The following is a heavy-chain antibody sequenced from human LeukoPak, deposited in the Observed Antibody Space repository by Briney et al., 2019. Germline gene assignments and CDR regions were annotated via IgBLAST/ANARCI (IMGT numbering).Heavy chain of an antibody. D-gene: IGHD6-13*01. J-gene: IGHJ6*02. CDR3: ARESGAAAETSWTYGMDV. V-gene: IGHV3-30*04. CDR2: ISYDGSDK. CDR1: GFTFSSYA. Sequence: GRSLRLSCAASGFTFSSYAMHWVRQAPGKGLEWVAVISYDGSDKHYADSVKGRFTLSRDNTKNTLYLQMNSLRGDDTAVYYRARESGAAAETSWTYGMDVWGQGTTVTVSS.